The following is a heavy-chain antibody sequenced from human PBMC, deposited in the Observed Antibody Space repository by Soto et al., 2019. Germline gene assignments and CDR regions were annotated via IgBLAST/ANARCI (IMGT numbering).Heavy chain of an antibody. CDR3: TRDGGGRYYGGFDN. D-gene: IGHD1-26*01. CDR1: GFNFSTYW. V-gene: IGHV3-74*01. Sequence: EVHLVESGGGLVQPGGCLRLSCATSGFNFSTYWVHWVRQVTGKGLVWVSRINSDGTITDYADSVKGRFTTSRDNAKKTLYLEMNSLRADDTAIYYCTRDGGGRYYGGFDNWGQGTLVTVSS. J-gene: IGHJ4*02. CDR2: INSDGTIT.